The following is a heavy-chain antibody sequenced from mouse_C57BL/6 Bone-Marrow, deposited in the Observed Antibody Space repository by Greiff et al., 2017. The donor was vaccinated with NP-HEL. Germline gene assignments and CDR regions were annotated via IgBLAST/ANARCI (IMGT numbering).Heavy chain of an antibody. CDR2: IDPENGDT. J-gene: IGHJ2*01. D-gene: IGHD2-3*01. V-gene: IGHV14-4*01. Sequence: EVKLMESGAELVRPGASVKLSCTASGFNIKDDYMHWVKQRPEQGLEWIGWIDPENGDTEYASKFQGKATITADTSSNTAYLQLSSLTSEDTAVYYCTTLCYDYVDYWGQGTTLTVSS. CDR1: GFNIKDDY. CDR3: TTLCYDYVDY.